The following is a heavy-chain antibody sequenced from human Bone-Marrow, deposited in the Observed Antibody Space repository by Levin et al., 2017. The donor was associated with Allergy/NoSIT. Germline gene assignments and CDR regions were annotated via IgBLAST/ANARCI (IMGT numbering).Heavy chain of an antibody. CDR2: TRNKAKSYST. V-gene: IGHV3-72*01. CDR3: ASGSCSGDSWYSEGGRY. J-gene: IGHJ4*02. Sequence: GGSLRLSCTISGFTLSDHHIDWVRQAPGKGLEWVGRTRNKAKSYSTAYAASVKGRFTISRDESKNSLFLQLNSLKTEATAVYYCASGSCSGDSWYSEGGRYWGQGTLVTVSS. D-gene: IGHD2-15*01. CDR1: GFTLSDHH.